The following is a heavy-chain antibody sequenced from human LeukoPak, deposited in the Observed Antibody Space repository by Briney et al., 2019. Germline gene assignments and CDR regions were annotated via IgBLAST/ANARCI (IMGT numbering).Heavy chain of an antibody. CDR3: AKDLIYGDYGRGAFDI. V-gene: IGHV3-30*18. J-gene: IGHJ3*02. D-gene: IGHD4-17*01. CDR1: GFTFRNHG. CDR2: ISYDESSQ. Sequence: PGGSLRLSCAASGFTFRNHGMHWVRQAPGKGLEWVAVISYDESSQYYSDSVKGRFTISRDNYRDTLYLQMNSLRAEDTAVYYCAKDLIYGDYGRGAFDIWGQGTMVAVSS.